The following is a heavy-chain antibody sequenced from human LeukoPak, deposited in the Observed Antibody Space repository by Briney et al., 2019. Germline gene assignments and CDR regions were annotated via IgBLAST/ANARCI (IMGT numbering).Heavy chain of an antibody. CDR3: AKRSVGATTASRGWFDY. D-gene: IGHD1-26*01. J-gene: IGHJ4*02. Sequence: PGGSLRLSCAASGFTFSSYAMSWVRQAPGKGLEWVSAISGSGGSTYYADSVKGRFTISRDNSKNTLYLQMNSLRAEDTAVYYCAKRSVGATTASRGWFDYWGQGTLVTVSS. V-gene: IGHV3-23*01. CDR1: GFTFSSYA. CDR2: ISGSGGST.